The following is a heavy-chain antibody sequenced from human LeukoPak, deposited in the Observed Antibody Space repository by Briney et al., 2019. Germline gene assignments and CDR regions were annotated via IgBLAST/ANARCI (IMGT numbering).Heavy chain of an antibody. Sequence: SETLSLTCTVSGGSISSGDYYWSWIRQPPGKGLEWIGYIYYSGSTYYNPPLKSRVTISVDTSKNQFSLKLSSVTAADTAVYYCARGIAAAGSYMDVWGKGTTVTVSS. V-gene: IGHV4-30-4*08. CDR2: IYYSGST. D-gene: IGHD6-13*01. J-gene: IGHJ6*03. CDR3: ARGIAAAGSYMDV. CDR1: GGSISSGDYY.